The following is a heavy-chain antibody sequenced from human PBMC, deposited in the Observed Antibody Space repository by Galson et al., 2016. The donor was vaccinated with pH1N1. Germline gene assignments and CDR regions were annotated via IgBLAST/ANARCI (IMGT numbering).Heavy chain of an antibody. V-gene: IGHV3-20*04. J-gene: IGHJ3*02. Sequence: SLRLSCAASGISIDDYGMTWVRQLPGRGLEWVSNINWNGGSTLYADSVKGRFTISRDNAKKLLYLQMNSLRSEDTALYFCARAQVPVRCLISKDDAFDIWGQGTMVTVSS. CDR2: INWNGGST. D-gene: IGHD2-8*01. CDR3: ARAQVPVRCLISKDDAFDI. CDR1: GISIDDYG.